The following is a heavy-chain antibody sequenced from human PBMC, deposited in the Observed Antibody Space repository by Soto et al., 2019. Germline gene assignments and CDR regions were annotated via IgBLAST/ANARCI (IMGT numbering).Heavy chain of an antibody. Sequence: EVQLVESGGGFVQPGGSLRLSCAASGFTFSSYWMHWVRQAPGKGLVWVSRINSDGSSTSYADSVKGRFTISRDNAKNTLYLQMNSLRAEDTAVYYCARDRGSGYCSGGSCYYYYYMDVWGKGTTVTVSS. CDR3: ARDRGSGYCSGGSCYYYYYMDV. CDR2: INSDGSST. D-gene: IGHD2-15*01. CDR1: GFTFSSYW. J-gene: IGHJ6*03. V-gene: IGHV3-74*01.